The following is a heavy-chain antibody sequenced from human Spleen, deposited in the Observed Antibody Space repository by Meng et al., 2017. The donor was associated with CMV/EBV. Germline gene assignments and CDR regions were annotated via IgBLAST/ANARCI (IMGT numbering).Heavy chain of an antibody. CDR3: TRFSGHVGAFDM. CDR1: GFASVIYS. Sequence: AASGFASVIYSITWVRQAPGKGLEWVSSISGGSTYIYYADSMKGRFTISRDNAKKSVSLQMNRLRAEDTAVYYCTRFSGHVGAFDMWGQGTMVTVSS. J-gene: IGHJ3*02. CDR2: ISGGSTYI. V-gene: IGHV3-21*01.